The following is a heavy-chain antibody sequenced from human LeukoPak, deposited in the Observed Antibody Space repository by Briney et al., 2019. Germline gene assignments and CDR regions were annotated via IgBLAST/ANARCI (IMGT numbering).Heavy chain of an antibody. CDR3: AGEYYDFWSGHYYMDV. Sequence: SETLSLTCTVSGGSISSYYWSWIRQPPGKGLEWIGYIYTSGSTNYNPSLKSRVTISVDTSKNQFSLKLSSVTAADTAVYYCAGEYYDFWSGHYYMDVWGKGTTVTVSS. CDR1: GGSISSYY. CDR2: IYTSGST. D-gene: IGHD3-3*01. V-gene: IGHV4-4*09. J-gene: IGHJ6*03.